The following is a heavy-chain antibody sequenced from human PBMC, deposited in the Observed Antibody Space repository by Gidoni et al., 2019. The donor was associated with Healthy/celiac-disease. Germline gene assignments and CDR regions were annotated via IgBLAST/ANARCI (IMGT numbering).Heavy chain of an antibody. CDR1: GFTLGEYA. CDR2: ISRKAYGGTT. V-gene: IGHV3-49*05. CDR3: TRVPPRGRWYFDAFDI. Sequence: EVQRVESGGGWVKPGRALRHAGTAPGFTLGEYAKSWFRQAPGKGLVWVGFISRKAYGGTTEYAASVKGSFTISRDDSQSIAYLQMNSLQTEDTAVYYCTRVPPRGRWYFDAFDIWGQGTMVTVSS. D-gene: IGHD6-13*01. J-gene: IGHJ3*02.